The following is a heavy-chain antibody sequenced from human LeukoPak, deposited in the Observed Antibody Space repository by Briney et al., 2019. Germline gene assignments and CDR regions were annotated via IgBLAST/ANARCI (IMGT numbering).Heavy chain of an antibody. J-gene: IGHJ4*02. CDR3: TREYCSSTSCYLYYFDY. V-gene: IGHV3-48*02. CDR2: ISSSSSTI. Sequence: GGSLRLSCAASGFTFSSYSMNWVRQAPGKGLEWVSYISSSSSTIYYADSVKGRFTISRDNAKNSLYLQMNSLRDEDTAVYYCTREYCSSTSCYLYYFDYWGQGTLVTVSS. CDR1: GFTFSSYS. D-gene: IGHD2-2*01.